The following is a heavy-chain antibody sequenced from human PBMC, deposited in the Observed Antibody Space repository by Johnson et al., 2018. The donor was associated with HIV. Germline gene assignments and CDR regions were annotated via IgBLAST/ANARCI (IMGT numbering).Heavy chain of an antibody. D-gene: IGHD3-10*01. CDR2: IKQDGNDK. CDR1: GFIFSNYW. Sequence: VQLVESGGGVVQPGRSLRLSCAASGFIFSNYWMSWVRQAPGKGLEWVANIKQDGNDKYYVDSVKGRFTISRDNAKNSLYLQMNSLRAEDTAVYYCAKGLRPYGSGPSDAFHIWGQGTMVTVSS. V-gene: IGHV3-7*01. CDR3: AKGLRPYGSGPSDAFHI. J-gene: IGHJ3*02.